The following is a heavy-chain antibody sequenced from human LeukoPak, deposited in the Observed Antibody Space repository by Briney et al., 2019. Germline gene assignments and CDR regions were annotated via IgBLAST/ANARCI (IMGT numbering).Heavy chain of an antibody. CDR2: IHVSSGTT. Sequence: GGSLRLSCAASGFIFRSDAMTWVRQAPGKGLECISYIHVSSGTTFYADSVKGRFTISTDDVNNSLFLQMNSLRGDDTAVYYCAKVWSGYSNFDYWGRGTPVTVSA. J-gene: IGHJ4*02. D-gene: IGHD3-3*01. CDR3: AKVWSGYSNFDY. CDR1: GFIFRSDA. V-gene: IGHV3-48*01.